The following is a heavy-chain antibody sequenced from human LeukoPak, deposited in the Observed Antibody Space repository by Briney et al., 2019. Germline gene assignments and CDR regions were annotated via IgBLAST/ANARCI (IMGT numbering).Heavy chain of an antibody. J-gene: IGHJ3*01. D-gene: IGHD1-20*01. V-gene: IGHV3-20*04. Sequence: GGSLRLSCAASRFTFSSYAMHWVRQTAGKGLEWVSGINWNGRSIGYADSVKGRFTVSRDNAKSSLYLQMNSLRAEDTALYYCARAYGKWNDVYFYAFDLWGQGTMVTVSS. CDR2: INWNGRSI. CDR1: RFTFSSYA. CDR3: ARAYGKWNDVYFYAFDL.